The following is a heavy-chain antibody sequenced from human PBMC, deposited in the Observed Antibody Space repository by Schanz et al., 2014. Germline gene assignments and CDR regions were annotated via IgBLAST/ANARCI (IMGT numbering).Heavy chain of an antibody. CDR1: TFTFSSDW. Sequence: EVQLAESGGGLVQPGGSLRLSCAASTFTFSSDWMSWVRQAPGKGLEWVSYIGNGGVTIYYADSVKGRFTISRDNSKNSLYLQMDSLRAEDTAVYYCARDLPRTFLFDYWGQGTLVTVSS. J-gene: IGHJ4*02. V-gene: IGHV3-48*03. CDR3: ARDLPRTFLFDY. CDR2: IGNGGVTI.